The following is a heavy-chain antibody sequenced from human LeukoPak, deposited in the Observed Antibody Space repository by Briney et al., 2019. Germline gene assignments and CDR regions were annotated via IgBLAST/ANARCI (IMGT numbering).Heavy chain of an antibody. CDR1: GYTFTSYG. V-gene: IGHV1-18*01. D-gene: IGHD6-19*01. J-gene: IGHJ6*02. CDR2: ISAYNGNT. CDR3: ASLSVAGPDYYYYYGMDV. Sequence: GASVKVSCKASGYTFTSYGISWVRQAPGQGLEWMGWISAYNGNTNYAQKLQGRVTMTTDTSTSTAYMELRSLRSDDTAVYYCASLSVAGPDYYYYYGMDVWGQGTTVTVSS.